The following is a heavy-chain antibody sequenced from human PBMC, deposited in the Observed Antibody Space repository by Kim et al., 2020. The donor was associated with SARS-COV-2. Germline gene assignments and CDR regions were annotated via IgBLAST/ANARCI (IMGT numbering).Heavy chain of an antibody. CDR2: IYYSGST. CDR3: ASFNGYNFVY. D-gene: IGHD5-12*01. J-gene: IGHJ4*02. Sequence: SETLSLTCTVSGGSISSYYWSWIRQPPGKGLEWIGYIYYSGSTNYNPSLKSRVTISVDTSKNQFSLKLSSVTAADTAVYYCASFNGYNFVYWGQGTLVTV. V-gene: IGHV4-59*01. CDR1: GGSISSYY.